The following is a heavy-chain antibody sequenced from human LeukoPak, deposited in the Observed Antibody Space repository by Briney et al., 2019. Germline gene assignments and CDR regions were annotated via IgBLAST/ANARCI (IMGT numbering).Heavy chain of an antibody. D-gene: IGHD1-7*01. CDR3: ARAAMTGTTRGYYYYGMDV. CDR2: IYYSGST. Sequence: SETLSLTCTVSGGSISSYYWSWIRQPPGKGLEWIGYIYYSGSTNYNPSLKSRGTISVDTSKNQFSLKLSSVTAADTAVYYCARAAMTGTTRGYYYYGMDVWGQGTTVTVSS. J-gene: IGHJ6*02. V-gene: IGHV4-59*01. CDR1: GGSISSYY.